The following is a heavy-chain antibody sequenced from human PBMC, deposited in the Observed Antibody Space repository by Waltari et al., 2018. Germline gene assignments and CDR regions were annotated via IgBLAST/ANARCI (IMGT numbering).Heavy chain of an antibody. CDR2: IIPIFGTA. J-gene: IGHJ6*03. CDR1: GGTFRSSA. D-gene: IGHD5-18*01. Sequence: VQLAQYGAEVKKPGSSVKVSCKAPGGTFRSSALSRVRTSPGPGLEWMEGIIPIFGTANYAQKFQGRVTITADESTSTAYMELSSLRSEDTAVYYCARGEYSYGSPYYYYMDVWGKGTTVTVSS. V-gene: IGHV1-69*01. CDR3: ARGEYSYGSPYYYYMDV.